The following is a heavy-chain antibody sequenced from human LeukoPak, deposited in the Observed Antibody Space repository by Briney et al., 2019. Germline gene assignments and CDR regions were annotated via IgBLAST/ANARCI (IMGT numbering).Heavy chain of an antibody. J-gene: IGHJ4*02. V-gene: IGHV3-23*01. CDR1: GFAFSSYA. CDR3: ANLYGDKDEK. Sequence: TGGSLRLSCATSGFAFSSYAVTWVRQAPGKGLEWVSAITGSDDRTNYADSVKGRFTIFRDNSRNTVFLQLNRLRAEDTAVYYCANLYGDKDEKWGQGTLVTVSS. D-gene: IGHD4-17*01. CDR2: ITGSDDRT.